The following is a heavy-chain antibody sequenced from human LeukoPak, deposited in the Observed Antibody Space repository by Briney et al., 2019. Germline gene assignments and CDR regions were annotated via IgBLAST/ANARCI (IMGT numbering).Heavy chain of an antibody. D-gene: IGHD4-11*01. Sequence: PGGSLRLSCAASGFTFSSSAMSWVRQAPGKGLEWVSGISGSAGGTYYADSVRGRFTISRDNSKNTLYLQMNSLRAEETAVYYCAKVSKDYYYYMDVWGKGTTVTVSS. CDR2: ISGSAGGT. CDR1: GFTFSSSA. V-gene: IGHV3-23*01. CDR3: AKVSKDYYYYMDV. J-gene: IGHJ6*03.